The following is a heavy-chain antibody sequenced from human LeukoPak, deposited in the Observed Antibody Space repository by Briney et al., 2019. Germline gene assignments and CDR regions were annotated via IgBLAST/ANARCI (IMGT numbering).Heavy chain of an antibody. CDR1: GFTFSSYG. CDR2: ISYDGSNK. CDR3: AKSLRSSWYYYYYYYGMDV. Sequence: PGGSLRLSCAASGFTFSSYGMHWVRQAPGKGLEWVAVISYDGSNKYYADSVKGRFTISRDNSKNTLYLQMNSLRAEDTAVYYRAKSLRSSWYYYYYYYGMDVWGQGTTVTVSS. V-gene: IGHV3-30*18. D-gene: IGHD6-13*01. J-gene: IGHJ6*02.